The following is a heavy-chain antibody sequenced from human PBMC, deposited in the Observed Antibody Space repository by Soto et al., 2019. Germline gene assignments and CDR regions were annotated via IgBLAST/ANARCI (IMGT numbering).Heavy chain of an antibody. V-gene: IGHV5-51*01. CDR2: IYPGDSDT. Sequence: DSLKISCKGSGYSFTSYWIGWVRQMPGKGLEWMGIIYPGDSDTRYSPSFQGQVTISADKSISTAYLQWSSLKASDTAMYYCAGSFTYYYDSSGYFDIWGQGTMVTVSS. CDR1: GYSFTSYW. CDR3: AGSFTYYYDSSGYFDI. D-gene: IGHD3-22*01. J-gene: IGHJ3*02.